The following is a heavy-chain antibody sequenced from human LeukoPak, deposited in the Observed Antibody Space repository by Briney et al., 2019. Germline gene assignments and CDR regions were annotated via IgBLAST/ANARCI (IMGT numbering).Heavy chain of an antibody. J-gene: IGHJ4*02. CDR3: EGYYDFWSGSIN. Sequence: GGSLRLSCAASGFTFSSYAMHWVRQAPGKGLEWVAVISYDGSNKYYADSVKGRFTISRDNSKNTLYLQMNSLRAEDTAVYYCEGYYDFWSGSINWGQGTLVTVSS. V-gene: IGHV3-30-3*01. CDR2: ISYDGSNK. D-gene: IGHD3-3*01. CDR1: GFTFSSYA.